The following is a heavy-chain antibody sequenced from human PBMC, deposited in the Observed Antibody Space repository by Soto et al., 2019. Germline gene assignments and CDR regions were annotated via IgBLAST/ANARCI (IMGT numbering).Heavy chain of an antibody. Sequence: QVQLVQSGAEVKKPGASVKVSCKASGYTFTSYGISWVRQAPGQGLEWMGWISAYNGNTNYAQKRQGRVTMTTDTSTSKAHRELSSLRSDDTAVYYCARDDGRITMVSGMDVWGQGTTVTVSS. CDR2: ISAYNGNT. CDR3: ARDDGRITMVSGMDV. V-gene: IGHV1-18*01. CDR1: GYTFTSYG. D-gene: IGHD3-10*01. J-gene: IGHJ6*02.